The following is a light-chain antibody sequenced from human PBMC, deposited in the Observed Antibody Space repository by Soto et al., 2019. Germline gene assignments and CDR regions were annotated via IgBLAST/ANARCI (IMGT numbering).Light chain of an antibody. CDR3: CSYVGSSTYV. V-gene: IGLV2-23*01. CDR2: EGT. Sequence: QSVLTQPASVSGSPGQSITISCTGTSSDVGTYNLVSWYQQHPGKAPKLMVYEGTKRPSGVSNRFSGSKSGNTAPLTISGLQAEDEADYYCCSYVGSSTYVFGTGTKVTVL. J-gene: IGLJ1*01. CDR1: SSDVGTYNL.